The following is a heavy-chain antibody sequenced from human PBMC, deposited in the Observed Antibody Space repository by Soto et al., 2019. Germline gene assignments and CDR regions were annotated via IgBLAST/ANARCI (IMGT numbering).Heavy chain of an antibody. Sequence: QVQLVQSGAEVKKPGASVKVSCKASGYTFNTYGISWVRQAPGQGLEWMGWISPFNGNTKYAQQFQGRVTMTTDTSTSTAYMELRSLRSDDTALYYCAREYSSSWYGWFHPWGLGTLVTVSS. J-gene: IGHJ5*02. CDR2: ISPFNGNT. CDR3: AREYSSSWYGWFHP. D-gene: IGHD6-13*01. V-gene: IGHV1-18*04. CDR1: GYTFNTYG.